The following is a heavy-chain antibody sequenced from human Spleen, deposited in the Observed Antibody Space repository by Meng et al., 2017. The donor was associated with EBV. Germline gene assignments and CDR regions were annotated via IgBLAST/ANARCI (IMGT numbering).Heavy chain of an antibody. CDR3: ARGGSYDASGSYANWFDL. D-gene: IGHD3-10*01. V-gene: IGHV4-4*02. CDR2: IYHSGST. CDR1: GGSITSNDW. J-gene: IGHJ5*02. Sequence: QWQRGESGPGLVKPSGTLSLTCAVSGGSITSNDWWSWVRQPPGKGLEWIGEIYHSGSTSYNPSLKSRVTISVDKSKNQFSLKLSSVTAADTAVYYCARGGSYDASGSYANWFDLWGQGTLVTVSS.